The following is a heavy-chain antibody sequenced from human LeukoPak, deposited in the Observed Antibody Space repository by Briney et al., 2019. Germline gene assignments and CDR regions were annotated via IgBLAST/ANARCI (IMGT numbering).Heavy chain of an antibody. CDR3: ARARGDYDSSGYYYYYYGMDV. Sequence: PGGSLRLSCAASGFTFSSYSMNWVRQAPGKGLEWVSSISSSSSYIYYADSVKGRFTISRDNAKNSLYLQMNSLRSEDTAVYYCARARGDYDSSGYYYYYYGMDVWGQGTTVTVSS. D-gene: IGHD3-22*01. CDR1: GFTFSSYS. CDR2: ISSSSSYI. V-gene: IGHV3-21*04. J-gene: IGHJ6*02.